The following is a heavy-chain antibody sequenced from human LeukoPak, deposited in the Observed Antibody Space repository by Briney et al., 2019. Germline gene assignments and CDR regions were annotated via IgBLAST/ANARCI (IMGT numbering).Heavy chain of an antibody. CDR2: IYYSGSA. Sequence: SQTLSLTCTVSGGSITSGDYYWSWIRQPPGKGLEWIGYIYYSGSAYYSPSLKSRLTISVDTSKNQFSLKLSSVTAADTAVYYCARDFKVTMVRGVRSDYYYGMDVWGQGTTVTVSS. V-gene: IGHV4-30-4*01. CDR3: ARDFKVTMVRGVRSDYYYGMDV. J-gene: IGHJ6*02. D-gene: IGHD3-10*01. CDR1: GGSITSGDYY.